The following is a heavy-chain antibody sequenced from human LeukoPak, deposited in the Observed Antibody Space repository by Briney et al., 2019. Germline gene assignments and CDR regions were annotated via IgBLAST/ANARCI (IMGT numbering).Heavy chain of an antibody. CDR2: IYTSGTT. J-gene: IGHJ4*02. V-gene: IGHV4-61*02. CDR1: GGSVRRGNYY. CDR3: AKVDLYSSGWYPPDY. D-gene: IGHD6-19*01. Sequence: SQTLSLTCTVSGGSVRRGNYYWTWIRQPAGSGLEWIGRIYTSGTTDYNPSLRTRVTISVDASRNQFSLNLSSVTAADTAVYYCAKVDLYSSGWYPPDYWGQGTLVTVSS.